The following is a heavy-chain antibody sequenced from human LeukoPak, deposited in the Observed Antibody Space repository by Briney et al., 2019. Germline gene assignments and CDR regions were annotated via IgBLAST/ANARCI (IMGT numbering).Heavy chain of an antibody. Sequence: GGSLRLSCAASGFTFSSYAMSWVRQAPGKGLEWVSAISGSGGSTYYADSVKGRFTISRDNSKNTLYLQINSLRAEDTAVYYCAKSSGYYYDRVAYFDYWGQGTLVTVSS. CDR1: GFTFSSYA. D-gene: IGHD3-22*01. CDR3: AKSSGYYYDRVAYFDY. J-gene: IGHJ4*02. V-gene: IGHV3-23*01. CDR2: ISGSGGST.